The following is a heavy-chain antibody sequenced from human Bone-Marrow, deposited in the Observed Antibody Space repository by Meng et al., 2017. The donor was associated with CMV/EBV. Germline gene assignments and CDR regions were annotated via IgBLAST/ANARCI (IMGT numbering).Heavy chain of an antibody. V-gene: IGHV3-21*01. J-gene: IGHJ6*02. D-gene: IGHD1-7*01. CDR3: VRDPSATTGGMEV. CDR1: GFTFNSHS. Sequence: GESLKISCAASGFTFNSHSMNWVRQAPGRGLEWVSSISMSSDYKYYADSVKGRFTISRDNAKNSLYLQISSLRAEDTAVYYCVRDPSATTGGMEVWGQGTTVTFSS. CDR2: ISMSSDYK.